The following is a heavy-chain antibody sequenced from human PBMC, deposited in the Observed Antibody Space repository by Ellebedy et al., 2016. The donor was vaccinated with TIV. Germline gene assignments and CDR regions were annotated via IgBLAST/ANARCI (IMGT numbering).Heavy chain of an antibody. J-gene: IGHJ4*02. V-gene: IGHV4-39*06. CDR3: ARILRAGSDGDYFDY. D-gene: IGHD3-3*01. Sequence: MPSETLSLTCAVSGGSISSSSYYWGWIRQPPGKGLEWIGCIFYSGNTYYNPSLKSRLTISVDTSKNQFALKLSSVTAADTAGYYCARILRAGSDGDYFDYWGQGTQVTASS. CDR1: GGSISSSSYY. CDR2: IFYSGNT.